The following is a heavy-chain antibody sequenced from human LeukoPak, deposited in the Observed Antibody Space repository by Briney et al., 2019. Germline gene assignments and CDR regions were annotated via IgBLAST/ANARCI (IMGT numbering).Heavy chain of an antibody. J-gene: IGHJ4*02. Sequence: GASVKVSCKASGYTFTGYYIHWVRQAPGQGLEWMGWINPNSGGTNYAQKFQGRVTMTRDASISTAYMELSRLRSDDTAVYYCARSALVRGVIIKIGLGYWGQGTLVTVSS. CDR1: GYTFTGYY. D-gene: IGHD3-10*01. CDR3: ARSALVRGVIIKIGLGY. V-gene: IGHV1-2*02. CDR2: INPNSGGT.